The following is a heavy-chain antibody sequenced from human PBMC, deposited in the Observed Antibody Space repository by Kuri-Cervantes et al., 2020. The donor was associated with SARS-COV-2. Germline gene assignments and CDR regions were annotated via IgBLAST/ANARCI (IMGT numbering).Heavy chain of an antibody. CDR2: ISGSGGST. V-gene: IGHV3-23*01. D-gene: IGHD6-6*01. CDR3: AKSLEALATSALNS. J-gene: IGHJ4*02. CDR1: GFTFSSYS. Sequence: GGSLRLSCAASGFTFSSYSMNWVRQAPGKGLGWVSGISGSGGSTYYADSVKGRFIISRDNTKNSLSLQMFRLRADDSAVYHCAKSLEALATSALNSWSQGTLVSVS.